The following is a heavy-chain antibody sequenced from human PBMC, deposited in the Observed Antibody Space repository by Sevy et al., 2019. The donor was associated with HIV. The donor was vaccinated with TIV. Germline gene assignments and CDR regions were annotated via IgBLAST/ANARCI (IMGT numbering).Heavy chain of an antibody. CDR3: ARDLSELTIFGVVIPYYYYYGMDV. V-gene: IGHV3-21*01. CDR2: ISSSSSYT. D-gene: IGHD3-3*01. J-gene: IGHJ6*02. Sequence: GGSLRLSCAASGFTFSSYSMNWVRQAPGKGLEWVSSISSSSSYTYYADSVKGRFTISRDNAKNSLYLQMNSLRAEDTAVYYCARDLSELTIFGVVIPYYYYYGMDVWGQGTTVTVSS. CDR1: GFTFSSYS.